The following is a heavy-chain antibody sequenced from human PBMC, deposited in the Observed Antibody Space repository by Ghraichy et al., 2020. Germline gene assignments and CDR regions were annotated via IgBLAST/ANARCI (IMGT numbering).Heavy chain of an antibody. CDR2: MYYSGST. Sequence: SETLSLTCSVSSGSINSHYWNWIRQPPGKGLEWIGHMYYSGSTKYNPSLKSRVTMSVDTSKNQFSLKLSSVTAADTAVYYCSREGSSSGGDYWGQGTLVTVSS. V-gene: IGHV4-59*11. CDR3: SREGSSSGGDY. D-gene: IGHD6-19*01. J-gene: IGHJ4*02. CDR1: SGSINSHY.